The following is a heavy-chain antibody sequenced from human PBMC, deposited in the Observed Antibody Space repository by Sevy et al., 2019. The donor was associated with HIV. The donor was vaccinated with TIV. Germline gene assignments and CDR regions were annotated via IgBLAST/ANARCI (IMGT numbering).Heavy chain of an antibody. CDR2: IYHSGST. D-gene: IGHD5-18*01. J-gene: IGHJ4*02. Sequence: SETLSLTCSVSGGSITSKNYFWAWIRQSPGEGLEWIGSIYHSGSTYHSPSLQSRVGISVDTSRRPFSLKLSSVTATDTAVYYCARHSFKHGYRPHYFDYWSQGTLVTVSS. CDR1: GGSITSKNYF. V-gene: IGHV4-39*01. CDR3: ARHSFKHGYRPHYFDY.